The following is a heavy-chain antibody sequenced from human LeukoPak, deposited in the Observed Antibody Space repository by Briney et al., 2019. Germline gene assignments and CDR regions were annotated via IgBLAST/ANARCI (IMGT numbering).Heavy chain of an antibody. CDR1: GYNFTKYW. CDR3: ARHVRLAMFSDY. Sequence: GESLKISCKGSGYNFTKYWIAWVRQMPGKGLEWMGIIHPGDSDTRYSPSFQGQVTISADKSSRNAYLQWSSLKASDTAIYYCARHVRLAMFSDYWGQGTLVTVSS. D-gene: IGHD2-2*01. J-gene: IGHJ4*02. V-gene: IGHV5-51*01. CDR2: IHPGDSDT.